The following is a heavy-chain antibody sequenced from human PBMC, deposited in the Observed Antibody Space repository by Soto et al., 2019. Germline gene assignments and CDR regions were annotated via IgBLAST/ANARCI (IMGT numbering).Heavy chain of an antibody. J-gene: IGHJ4*02. CDR2: ISGSGGDI. CDR3: AKSTSRESPDYFHH. Sequence: EVQLMESGGGLVQPGGSLRLSCAASGFMFGSFCLTWVRQAPGKGLEWVSAISGSGGDIYYADSVKGRFTISRDNSNNTLYLQMYSLRAEDTATYYCAKSTSRESPDYFHHWGQGTLVTVSS. CDR1: GFMFGSFC. D-gene: IGHD2-2*01. V-gene: IGHV3-23*01.